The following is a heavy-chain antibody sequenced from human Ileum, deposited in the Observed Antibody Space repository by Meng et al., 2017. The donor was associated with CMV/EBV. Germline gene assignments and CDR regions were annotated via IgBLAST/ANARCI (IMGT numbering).Heavy chain of an antibody. J-gene: IGHJ6*02. CDR2: IYSGGST. D-gene: IGHD1-20*01. Sequence: GGSLRLSCAASGFTVSSNYMSWVRQASGKGLEWVSVIYSGGSTYYADSVKGRFTISRDNSKNTLYLQMNSLRAEDTAVYYCARFRVGITGTDYYYYGMDVWGQGTTVTVSS. CDR1: GFTVSSNY. CDR3: ARFRVGITGTDYYYYGMDV. V-gene: IGHV3-53*01.